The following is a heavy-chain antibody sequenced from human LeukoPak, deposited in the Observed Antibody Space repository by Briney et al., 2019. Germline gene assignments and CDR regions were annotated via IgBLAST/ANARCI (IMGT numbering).Heavy chain of an antibody. CDR2: NMNT. J-gene: IGHJ4*02. Sequence: SETLSLTCIVSGASVSSGDHHWSWIRQAPGKGLEWIGHNMNTYYNPSLKSRVTMSVDTSKNQFSLKLSSVTAADMAVYYCVMGYNYVWGSRPDYWGQGTLVTVSS. D-gene: IGHD3-16*01. V-gene: IGHV4-61*08. CDR1: GASVSSGDHH. CDR3: VMGYNYVWGSRPDY.